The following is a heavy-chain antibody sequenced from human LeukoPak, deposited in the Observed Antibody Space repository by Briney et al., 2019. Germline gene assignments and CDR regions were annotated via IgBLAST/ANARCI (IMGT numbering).Heavy chain of an antibody. Sequence: SETLSLTCTVSGGSISSYYWSWLRQPPGKGLEWIGYIYYSGSTNYNPSLKSRVTISVDTSKNQFSLKLSSVTAADTAVYYCARDHKSDYYDSSGYYVYALDIWGQGTMVTVSP. CDR3: ARDHKSDYYDSSGYYVYALDI. D-gene: IGHD3-22*01. CDR1: GGSISSYY. J-gene: IGHJ3*02. CDR2: IYYSGST. V-gene: IGHV4-59*01.